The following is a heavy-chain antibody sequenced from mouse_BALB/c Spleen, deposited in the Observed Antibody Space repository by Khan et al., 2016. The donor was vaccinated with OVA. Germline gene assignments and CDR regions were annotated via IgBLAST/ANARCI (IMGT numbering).Heavy chain of an antibody. CDR2: ISDGGSYN. Sequence: EVELVESGGGLVKPGGSLKLSCAASGFTFSDYYMYWVRQTPEKRLEWVATISDGGSYNYYPDSVKGRFTISRDDVKNNLYLQMSSLKSEDTAMYYCSRGFYVGPFTYWGQGTLVTVSA. CDR1: GFTFSDYY. V-gene: IGHV5-4*02. CDR3: SRGFYVGPFTY. J-gene: IGHJ3*01. D-gene: IGHD2-3*01.